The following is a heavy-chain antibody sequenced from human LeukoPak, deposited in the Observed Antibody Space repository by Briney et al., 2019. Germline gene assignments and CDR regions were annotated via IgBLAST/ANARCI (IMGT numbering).Heavy chain of an antibody. CDR2: IYYSGST. CDR1: GGSISGGGYY. D-gene: IGHD2-2*01. CDR3: ARCPEYCSSTSCGILFDY. J-gene: IGHJ4*02. Sequence: SQTLSLTCTVSGGSISGGGYYWSLIRQHPGKGLEWIGYIYYSGSTYYNPSLKSRVTISVDTSKNQFSLKLSSVTAADTAVYYCARCPEYCSSTSCGILFDYWGQGTLVTVSS. V-gene: IGHV4-31*03.